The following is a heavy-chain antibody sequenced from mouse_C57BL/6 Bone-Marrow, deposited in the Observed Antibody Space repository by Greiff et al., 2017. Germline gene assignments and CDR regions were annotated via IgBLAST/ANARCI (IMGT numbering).Heavy chain of an antibody. D-gene: IGHD2-12*01. CDR3: ARDSVNAMDY. Sequence: DVQLVESGGGLVKPGGSLKLSCAASGFTFSDYGMHWVRQAPEKGLEWVAYISSGSSTIYYADTVKGRFTISRDNAKNTLFLQMTSLRSEDTAMYYCARDSVNAMDYWGQGTSVTVSS. CDR2: ISSGSSTI. CDR1: GFTFSDYG. J-gene: IGHJ4*01. V-gene: IGHV5-17*01.